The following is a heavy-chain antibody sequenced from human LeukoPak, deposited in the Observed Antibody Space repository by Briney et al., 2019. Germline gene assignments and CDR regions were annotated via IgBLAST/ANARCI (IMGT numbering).Heavy chain of an antibody. D-gene: IGHD6-19*01. CDR1: RFTFSSYA. CDR2: ISGSGGST. V-gene: IGHV3-23*01. J-gene: IGHJ4*02. Sequence: GGSLRLSCAASRFTFSSYAMSWVRQAPGKGLEWVSAISGSGGSTHYADSVKGRFTISRDNSKSTLFLQMNSLRAEDTALYCCAKDTHSSGWYYFDYWGQGTLVTVSS. CDR3: AKDTHSSGWYYFDY.